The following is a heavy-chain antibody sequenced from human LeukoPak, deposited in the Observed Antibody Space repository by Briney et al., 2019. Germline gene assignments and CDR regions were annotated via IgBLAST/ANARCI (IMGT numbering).Heavy chain of an antibody. CDR3: ASIYGDHAVDF. Sequence: GGSLRLSCAASGFTFSTYSMNWVRQAPGKGVEWVSSISSGSSYISYAHSVKGRFTVSRDNAKNSLYLQMNGLTAQDTAVYYCASIYGDHAVDFWGQGTLVTVSS. CDR1: GFTFSTYS. D-gene: IGHD4-17*01. J-gene: IGHJ4*02. CDR2: ISSGSSYI. V-gene: IGHV3-21*01.